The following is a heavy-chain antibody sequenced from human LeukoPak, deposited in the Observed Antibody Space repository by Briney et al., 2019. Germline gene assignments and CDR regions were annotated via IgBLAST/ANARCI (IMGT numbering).Heavy chain of an antibody. CDR2: IYYSGST. Sequence: SETLSLTCTVSGGSISSYYWSWIRQPPGKGLEWIGYIYYSGSTNYNPSLKSRVTISVDTSKNQFSLKLSSVTAADTAVFYCARHGYSYGYKLDYWGQGTLVTVSP. CDR3: ARHGYSYGYKLDY. V-gene: IGHV4-59*08. D-gene: IGHD5-18*01. J-gene: IGHJ4*02. CDR1: GGSISSYY.